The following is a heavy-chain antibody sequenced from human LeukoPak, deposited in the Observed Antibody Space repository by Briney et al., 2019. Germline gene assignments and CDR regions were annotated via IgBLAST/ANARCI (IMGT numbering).Heavy chain of an antibody. CDR3: AGKAAAYYFVY. CDR2: VSVSVSNT. CDR1: GFTFSSYA. V-gene: IGHV3-23*01. J-gene: IGHJ4*02. D-gene: IGHD2-2*01. Sequence: PGGSLRLSCAASGFTFSSYAMSWVRQAPGKGLEWVSAVSVSVSNTYYADSVKGRFTISRDNSKNTLYLQMDSLRGEDTAVYYCAGKAAAYYFVYWGQGTLVTVSS.